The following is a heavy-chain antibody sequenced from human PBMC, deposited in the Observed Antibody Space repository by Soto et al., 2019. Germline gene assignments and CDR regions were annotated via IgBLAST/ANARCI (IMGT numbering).Heavy chain of an antibody. CDR1: GGSISSSSCY. CDR3: ARRGSGSDSDY. V-gene: IGHV4-39*01. J-gene: IGHJ4*02. Sequence: QLQLQESGPGLVKPSETLSLTCTVSGGSISSSSCYWGWIRQPPGKGLEWIGSIYYSGSTSYTPSLKSRVTISVDTSKNQFSLKLSSVTAADTAVYYCARRGSGSDSDYWGQGTLVTVSS. CDR2: IYYSGST. D-gene: IGHD3-10*01.